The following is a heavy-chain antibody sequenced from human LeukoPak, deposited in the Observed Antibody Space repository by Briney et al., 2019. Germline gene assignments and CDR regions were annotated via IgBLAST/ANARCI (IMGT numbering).Heavy chain of an antibody. V-gene: IGHV3-21*01. CDR3: ARDWFHAIDY. CDR2: ISSSSSYI. Sequence: GGSLRLSCAASGFTFSSYSMNWVRQAPGKVLEWVSSISSSSSYIYYADSVKGRFTISRDNAKNSLYLQMNGLRAEDTAVYYCARDWFHAIDYWGQGTLVTVSS. CDR1: GFTFSSYS. J-gene: IGHJ4*02. D-gene: IGHD2/OR15-2a*01.